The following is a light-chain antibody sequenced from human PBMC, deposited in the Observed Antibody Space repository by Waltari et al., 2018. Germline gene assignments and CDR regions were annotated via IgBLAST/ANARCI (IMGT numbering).Light chain of an antibody. CDR2: GTS. CDR1: GSNIGAGYD. J-gene: IGLJ3*02. CDR3: QSYDTSLSVV. V-gene: IGLV1-40*01. Sequence: QSVLTQPPSVSGAPGQRVTISCTGSGSNIGAGYDVHWYQQLPRAAPKLLIYGTSSRPLGVPDRFLGSTSGTSASLAITGLQAEDEAVYYCQSYDTSLSVVFGGGTKLTVL.